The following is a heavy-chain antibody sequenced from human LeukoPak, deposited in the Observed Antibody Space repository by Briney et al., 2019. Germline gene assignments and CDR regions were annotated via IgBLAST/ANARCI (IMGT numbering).Heavy chain of an antibody. V-gene: IGHV4-59*01. CDR2: IYYSGST. D-gene: IGHD7-27*01. J-gene: IGHJ4*02. Sequence: PSEILSLTCTVSGGSISSYYWSWIRQPPGKGLEWIGYIYYSGSTNYNPSLKSRVTISVDTSKNQFSLKLSYVTAADTAVYFCARESSWGNFDYWGQGTLVTVSS. CDR1: GGSISSYY. CDR3: ARESSWGNFDY.